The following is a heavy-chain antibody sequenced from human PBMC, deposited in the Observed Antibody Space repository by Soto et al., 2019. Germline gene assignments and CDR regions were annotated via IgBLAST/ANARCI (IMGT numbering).Heavy chain of an antibody. CDR3: AKDGVRNWNYLNLPSFDY. CDR1: GFTFSSYA. J-gene: IGHJ4*02. CDR2: ISGSGGST. V-gene: IGHV3-23*01. Sequence: GGSLRLSCAASGFTFSSYAMSWVRQAPGKGLEWVSAISGSGGSTYYADSVKGRFTISRDNSKNTLYLQMNSLRAEDTAVYYCAKDGVRNWNYLNLPSFDYWGQGTLVTVSS. D-gene: IGHD1-7*01.